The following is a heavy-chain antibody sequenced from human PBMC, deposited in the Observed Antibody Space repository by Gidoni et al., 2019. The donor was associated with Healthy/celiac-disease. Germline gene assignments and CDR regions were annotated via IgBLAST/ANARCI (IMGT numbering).Heavy chain of an antibody. D-gene: IGHD2-15*01. CDR3: ARESFMVVVAECFDY. Sequence: EVQLVESGGGLVKPGGSLRLSCAASGFTFSSYSMNWVRQAPGKGLEWVSSISSSSSYIYYADSVKGRFTIAGDNAKNSLYLQMNSLRAEDTAVYYCARESFMVVVAECFDYWGQGTLVTVSS. J-gene: IGHJ4*02. CDR1: GFTFSSYS. CDR2: ISSSSSYI. V-gene: IGHV3-21*01.